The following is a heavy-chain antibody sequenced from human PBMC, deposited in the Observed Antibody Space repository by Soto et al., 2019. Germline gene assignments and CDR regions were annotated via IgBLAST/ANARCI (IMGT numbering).Heavy chain of an antibody. Sequence: GGSLRLCCAASGCTFSSYAMHWVRQAPGKGLEWVAGICSDGGGTYYADSVKGRFTISRDNSKNTLYLQMGSLRPEDMAVYYCARGQVCSLGSCFSKSWGQGTLVTVSS. D-gene: IGHD2-15*01. V-gene: IGHV3-64*02. J-gene: IGHJ5*02. CDR3: ARGQVCSLGSCFSKS. CDR1: GCTFSSYA. CDR2: ICSDGGGT.